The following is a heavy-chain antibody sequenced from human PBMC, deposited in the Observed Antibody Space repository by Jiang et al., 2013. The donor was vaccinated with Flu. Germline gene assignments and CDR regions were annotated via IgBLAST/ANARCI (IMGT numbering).Heavy chain of an antibody. J-gene: IGHJ6*02. D-gene: IGHD2-15*01. CDR2: IYYSGST. V-gene: IGHV4-39*01. CDR3: ARHAARYGMDV. Sequence: GSGLVKPSETLSLTCTVSGGSISSSSYYWGWIRQPPGKGLEWIGSIYYSGSTYYNPSLKSRVTISVDTSKNQFSLKLSSVTAADTAVYYCARHAARYGMDVWGQGTTVTVSS. CDR1: GGSISSSSYY.